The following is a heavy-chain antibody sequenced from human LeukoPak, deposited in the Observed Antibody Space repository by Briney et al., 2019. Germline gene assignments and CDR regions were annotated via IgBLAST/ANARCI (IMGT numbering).Heavy chain of an antibody. CDR1: GYTFSIYG. V-gene: IGHV1-18*01. J-gene: IGHJ4*02. CDR3: ARDGKGRYDFRENDY. Sequence: ASVNVSCKASGYTFSIYGITWVRQAPGQGLEWMGWISAYNGYTNYAQKFQGRVTMTTDTSTNTAYMELRSLRSDDTAIYYCARDGKGRYDFRENDYWGQGTLVTVSA. D-gene: IGHD3-3*01. CDR2: ISAYNGYT.